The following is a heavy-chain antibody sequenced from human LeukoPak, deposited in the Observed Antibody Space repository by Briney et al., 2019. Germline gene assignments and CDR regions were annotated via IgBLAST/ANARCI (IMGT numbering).Heavy chain of an antibody. CDR3: ARVPGYSYGYFDY. J-gene: IGHJ4*02. D-gene: IGHD5-18*01. V-gene: IGHV3-21*01. Sequence: GGSLRLSCAASGFTFSSYAMHWVRQAPGKGLEWVSSISSSSYIYYADSVKGRFTISRDNAKNSLYLQMNSLRAEDTAVYYCARVPGYSYGYFDYWGQGTLVTVSS. CDR2: ISSSSYI. CDR1: GFTFSSYA.